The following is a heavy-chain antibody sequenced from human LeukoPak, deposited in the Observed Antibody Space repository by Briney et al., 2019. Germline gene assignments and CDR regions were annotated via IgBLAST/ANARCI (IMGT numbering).Heavy chain of an antibody. CDR3: ARLHNIAARTYYYYYYYMDV. V-gene: IGHV4-39*07. CDR2: IYYSGNT. D-gene: IGHD6-6*01. Sequence: SETLSLTCTVSGGSISSSSSYWGWIRQPPGKGLEWIGSIYYSGNTYYNPSLKSRVTISVDTSKNQFSLKLSSVTAADTAVYYCARLHNIAARTYYYYYYYMDVWGKGTTVTVS. J-gene: IGHJ6*03. CDR1: GGSISSSSSY.